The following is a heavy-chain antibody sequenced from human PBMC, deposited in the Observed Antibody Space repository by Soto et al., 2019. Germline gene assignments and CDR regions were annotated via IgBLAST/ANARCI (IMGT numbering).Heavy chain of an antibody. Sequence: GESLKISCQGSGYIFTTYWIIWVRQMPGKGLEWMGRIDPSDSHINYSPSFQGHVTISVDKSISTAYLQWSSLRASDTAMYYCARSRAASGAVPFDPWGQGTLVTVSS. D-gene: IGHD6-13*01. CDR3: ARSRAASGAVPFDP. V-gene: IGHV5-10-1*01. J-gene: IGHJ5*02. CDR2: IDPSDSHI. CDR1: GYIFTTYW.